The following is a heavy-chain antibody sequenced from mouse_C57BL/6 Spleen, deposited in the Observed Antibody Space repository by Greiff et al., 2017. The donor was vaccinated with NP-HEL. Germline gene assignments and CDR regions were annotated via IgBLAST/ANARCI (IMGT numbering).Heavy chain of an antibody. CDR3: TRDGGSRGTY. Sequence: EVKVVESGEGLVKPGGSLKLSCAASGFTFSSYAMSWVRQTPEKRLEWVAYISSGGDYIYYADTVKGRFTISRDNARNTLYLQMSSLKSEDTAMYYCTRDGGSRGTYWGQGTLVTVSA. CDR1: GFTFSSYA. J-gene: IGHJ3*01. V-gene: IGHV5-9-1*02. D-gene: IGHD1-1*01. CDR2: ISSGGDYI.